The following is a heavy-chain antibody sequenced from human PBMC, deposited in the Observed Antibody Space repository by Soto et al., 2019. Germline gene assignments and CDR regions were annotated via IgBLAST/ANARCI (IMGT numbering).Heavy chain of an antibody. D-gene: IGHD1-26*01. V-gene: IGHV3-74*01. Sequence: EVQLVESGGGLVQPGGSLRLSCAASGFTFSTYWMHWVRQVPGKGLVWVSRINSDGSTTSYADSVKGRFTISRDNAKNSLCLQMNSLRAEDTAVYYCAGEGATLLAGGQGTLGTVS. J-gene: IGHJ4*02. CDR1: GFTFSTYW. CDR2: INSDGSTT. CDR3: AGEGATLLA.